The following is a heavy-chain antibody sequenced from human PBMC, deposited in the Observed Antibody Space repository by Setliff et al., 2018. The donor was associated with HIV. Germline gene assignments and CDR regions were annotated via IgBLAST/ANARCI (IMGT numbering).Heavy chain of an antibody. D-gene: IGHD5-12*01. CDR3: ARGATKYYFAY. V-gene: IGHV4-4*02. J-gene: IGHJ4*02. Sequence: SETLSLTCAVSGGSISSTNWRSWVRQPPGKGLEWIGYIYHSGSTYYNPSLKSRVTISVDRSKNQFSLKLSSVTAAATAVYYCARGATKYYFAYWGQGTLVTVSS. CDR1: GGSISSTNW. CDR2: IYHSGST.